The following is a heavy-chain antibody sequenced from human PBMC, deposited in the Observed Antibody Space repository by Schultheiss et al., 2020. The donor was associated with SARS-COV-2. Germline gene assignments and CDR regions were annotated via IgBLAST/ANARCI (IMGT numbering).Heavy chain of an antibody. J-gene: IGHJ4*02. CDR3: ARRRSDGNWYLDT. V-gene: IGHV4-59*08. CDR1: GGSMNNYY. CDR2: IHDSGST. Sequence: SETLSLTCTVSGGSMNNYYWNWIRRPPGKGLEWIGFIHDSGSTNYNPSLKSRVTISVDTSKNQFSLKLTSVTAADTAIYYCARRRSDGNWYLDTWGPGTLVTVSS. D-gene: IGHD4-23*01.